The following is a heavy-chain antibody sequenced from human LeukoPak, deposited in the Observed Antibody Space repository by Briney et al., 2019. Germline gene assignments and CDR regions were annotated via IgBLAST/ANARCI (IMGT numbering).Heavy chain of an antibody. CDR1: GGSFSGYY. J-gene: IGHJ1*01. D-gene: IGHD6-6*01. V-gene: IGHV4-34*01. CDR3: ARLRGIAARDFQH. Sequence: KPSETLSLTCAVYGGSFSGYYWSWIRQPPGKGLEWIGEINHSGSTNYNPSLKSRVTISVDTSKNQFSLKLSSVTAADTAVYYCARLRGIAARDFQHWGQGTLVTVSS. CDR2: INHSGST.